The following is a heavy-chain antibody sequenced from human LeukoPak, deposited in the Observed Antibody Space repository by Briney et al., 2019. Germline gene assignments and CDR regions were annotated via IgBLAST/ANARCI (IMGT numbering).Heavy chain of an antibody. CDR2: ISGSGGST. Sequence: QPGGSLRLSCAASGFTFTSYAMSWVRQAPGKGLEWVSGISGSGGSTYYADSVKGRFIISRENSKKMLYLQMNSLRAEDTAVYYCAKDQFYHDYVPGWFDPWGQGTLVTVSS. V-gene: IGHV3-23*01. D-gene: IGHD3-16*01. CDR3: AKDQFYHDYVPGWFDP. J-gene: IGHJ5*02. CDR1: GFTFTSYA.